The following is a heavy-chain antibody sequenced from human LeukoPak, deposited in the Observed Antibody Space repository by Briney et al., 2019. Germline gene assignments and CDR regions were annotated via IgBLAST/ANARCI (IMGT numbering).Heavy chain of an antibody. J-gene: IGHJ6*03. CDR2: ISGSGGST. D-gene: IGHD1-14*01. Sequence: GGSLRLSCAASGFTFSSYDMSWLRQAPGKGLVWVSAISGSGGSTYYADSVKGRFTISRDNSKNTLYLQMTSQRAAHTVVYCWAKDYTEPPYYYYDYYYMCVWGKGTTVTASS. CDR1: GFTFSSYD. V-gene: IGHV3-23*01. CDR3: AKDYTEPPYYYYDYYYMCV.